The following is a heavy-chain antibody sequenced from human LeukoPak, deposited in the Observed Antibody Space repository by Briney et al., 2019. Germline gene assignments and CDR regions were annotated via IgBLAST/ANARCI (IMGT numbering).Heavy chain of an antibody. D-gene: IGHD3-10*01. CDR1: GFTFSSYS. V-gene: IGHV3-48*01. Sequence: PGGSLRLSCAASGFTFSSYSMNWVRQAPGKGLEWVSYISSSSSTICYADSVKGRFTISRDNAKNSLYLQMNSLRAEDTAVYYCARAQDPNYYGSGSYFSSEDAFDIWGQGTMVTVSS. J-gene: IGHJ3*02. CDR3: ARAQDPNYYGSGSYFSSEDAFDI. CDR2: ISSSSSTI.